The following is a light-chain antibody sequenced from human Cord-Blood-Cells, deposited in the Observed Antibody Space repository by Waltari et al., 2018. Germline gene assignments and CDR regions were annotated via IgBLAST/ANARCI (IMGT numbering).Light chain of an antibody. CDR3: CSYAGSFWV. CDR2: EGS. J-gene: IGLJ3*02. V-gene: IGLV2-23*01. Sequence: QSALTQPASVSGSPGQSITISSTGTSSDVGSYNFFSWYQQHQGKAPKLMIYEGSKRPSGVSNRFSGSKSGNTASLTISGLQAEDEADYYCCSYAGSFWVFGGGTKLTVL. CDR1: SSDVGSYNF.